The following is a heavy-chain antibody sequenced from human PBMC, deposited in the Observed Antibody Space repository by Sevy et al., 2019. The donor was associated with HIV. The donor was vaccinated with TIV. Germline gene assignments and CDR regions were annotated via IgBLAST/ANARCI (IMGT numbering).Heavy chain of an antibody. CDR1: GFTFKNYD. CDR3: AKAQVSGGVRGHRYGMDV. V-gene: IGHV3-13*01. D-gene: IGHD1-1*01. CDR2: IGIAGDS. Sequence: GGSLRLSCAASGFTFKNYDMYWVRQATGKGLEWVSAIGIAGDSFYPVSMKGRFTISRDNANNSLYLQMNSLRAGDTAIYYCAKAQVSGGVRGHRYGMDVWGQGTTVTVSS. J-gene: IGHJ6*02.